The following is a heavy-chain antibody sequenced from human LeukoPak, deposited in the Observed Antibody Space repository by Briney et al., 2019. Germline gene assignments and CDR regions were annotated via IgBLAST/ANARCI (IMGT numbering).Heavy chain of an antibody. CDR3: AKATGEWGYFDY. J-gene: IGHJ4*02. CDR1: GFTFSSCG. D-gene: IGHD7-27*01. V-gene: IGHV3-30*02. Sequence: GGSLRLSCAASGFTFSSCGMHWVRQAPGKGLEWVAFIRYDGSNKYYADSVKGRFTISRDNSKNTLYLQMNSLRAEDTAVYYCAKATGEWGYFDYWGQGTLVTVSS. CDR2: IRYDGSNK.